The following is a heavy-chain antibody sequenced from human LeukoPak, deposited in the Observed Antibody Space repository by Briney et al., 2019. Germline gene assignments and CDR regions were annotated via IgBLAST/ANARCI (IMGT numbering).Heavy chain of an antibody. D-gene: IGHD6-13*01. CDR2: IKQDGSEK. CDR3: ARVQRGSRHYFDY. V-gene: IGHV3-7*04. CDR1: GFTFSTYW. Sequence: GGSLRLSCAASGFTFSTYWMTWVRQAPGKGLEWVAYIKQDGSEKYYVDSVKGRFTISRDNAKNSLYLQMNSLRAEDTAVYYCARVQRGSRHYFDYWGQGTLVTVSS. J-gene: IGHJ4*02.